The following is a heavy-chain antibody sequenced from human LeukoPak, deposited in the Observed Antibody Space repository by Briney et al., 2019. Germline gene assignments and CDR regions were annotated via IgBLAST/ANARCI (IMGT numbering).Heavy chain of an antibody. CDR1: GGTFSSYA. CDR2: IIPILGIA. CDR3: ARDGTYCGGDCYLNWFDP. D-gene: IGHD2-21*02. J-gene: IGHJ5*02. Sequence: GASVKVSCKASGGTFSSYAISWVRQAPGQGLEWMGGIIPILGIANYAQKFQGRVTITADKSTSTAYMELSSLRSEDTAVYYCARDGTYCGGDCYLNWFDPWGQGTLVTVSS. V-gene: IGHV1-69*10.